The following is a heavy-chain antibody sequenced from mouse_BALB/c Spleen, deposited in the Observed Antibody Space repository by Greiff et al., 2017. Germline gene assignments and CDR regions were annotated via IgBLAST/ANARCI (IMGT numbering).Heavy chain of an antibody. CDR1: GFTFSSYA. CDR2: ISSGGRT. Sequence: EVKLVESGGGLVKPGGSLKLSCAASGFTFSSYAMSWVRQTPEKRLEWVASISSGGRTYYPDSVKGRFTISRDNARNTLYLQMSSLRSEDTAMYYCASYGDYGYWYFEVWGAGTTVTVSS. J-gene: IGHJ1*01. CDR3: ASYGDYGYWYFEV. V-gene: IGHV5-6-5*01. D-gene: IGHD2-13*01.